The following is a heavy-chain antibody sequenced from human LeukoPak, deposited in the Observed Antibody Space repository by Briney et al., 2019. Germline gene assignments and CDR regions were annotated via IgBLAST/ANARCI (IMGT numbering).Heavy chain of an antibody. CDR3: AKRDGNYSPFEY. D-gene: IGHD1-7*01. V-gene: IGHV3-23*01. CDR1: GFTFSSYA. J-gene: IGHJ4*02. Sequence: GGSLRLSCAASGFTFSSYAMSWVRQAPGMGLEWVSTISSSGDNTYYADSVKGRFTISRDNSKNTLYPQMHSLRAEDTALYYCAKRDGNYSPFEYWGQGTLVTVSS. CDR2: ISSSGDNT.